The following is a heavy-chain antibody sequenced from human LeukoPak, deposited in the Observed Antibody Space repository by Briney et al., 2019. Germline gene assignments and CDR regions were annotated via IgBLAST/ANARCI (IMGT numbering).Heavy chain of an antibody. CDR1: GYTFTSYY. V-gene: IGHV1-46*01. CDR2: INPSGGST. D-gene: IGHD6-13*01. J-gene: IGHJ4*02. CDR3: ARAGRIAAAGTDLGY. Sequence: ASVTVSCKASGYTFTSYYMHWVRQAPGQGLEWMGIINPSGGSTSYAQKFQGRVTMTRDTSTSTVYMELSSLRSEDTVVYYCARAGRIAAAGTDLGYWGQGTLVTVSS.